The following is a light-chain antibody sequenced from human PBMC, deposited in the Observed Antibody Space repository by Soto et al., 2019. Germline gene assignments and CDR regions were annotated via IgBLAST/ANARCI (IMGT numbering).Light chain of an antibody. V-gene: IGLV2-14*01. CDR1: SSDVGGYNY. J-gene: IGLJ1*01. CDR3: SSYTSSSTHYV. Sequence: QSALTQPASVSGSPGQSITISCTGTSSDVGGYNYVSWYQQHPGKAPKLIICDVSNRPSGVSNRFSGSKSGNTASLTISGLQPEDEADSYCSSYTSSSTHYVFGTGTKRTVL. CDR2: DVS.